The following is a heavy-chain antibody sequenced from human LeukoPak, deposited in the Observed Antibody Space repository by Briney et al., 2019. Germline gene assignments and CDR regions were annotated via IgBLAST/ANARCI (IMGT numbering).Heavy chain of an antibody. CDR1: GFTFSDHA. CDR3: VKDFGRRSSYYFHY. D-gene: IGHD3-3*01. Sequence: GGSLRLSCTASGFTFSDHAMGWVRQAPGEGLEWVSALSHSSYNIHYADSVKGRLTISRDNSKNTLYLEMSSLRAADTAIYYCVKDFGRRSSYYFHYWGQGTLVTVSS. J-gene: IGHJ4*02. V-gene: IGHV3-23*01. CDR2: LSHSSYNI.